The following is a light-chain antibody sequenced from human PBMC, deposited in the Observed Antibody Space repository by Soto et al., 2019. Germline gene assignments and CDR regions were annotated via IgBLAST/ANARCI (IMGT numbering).Light chain of an antibody. CDR1: QSVSSN. CDR3: QLYGSSPPYI. V-gene: IGKV3-20*01. CDR2: GAS. J-gene: IGKJ2*01. Sequence: EIVMTPSPATLSVSPGERATLSCRASQSVSSNLAWYQQKPGQAPRLLIYGASIRATGIPDRFSGSGSETDFTLTISRLEPEDFAVYYCQLYGSSPPYIFGPGTKVDIK.